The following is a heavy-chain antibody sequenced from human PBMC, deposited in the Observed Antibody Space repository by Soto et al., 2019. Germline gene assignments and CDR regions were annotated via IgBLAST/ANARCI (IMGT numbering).Heavy chain of an antibody. Sequence: QVQLQESGPRLVQPSETLSLICSVSGGSISGYYWSWIRQPAGKGLEWIGRTYGSGSVDYHPSLKRRVTTSVDSSKSPLSLRLSSVTAADTEGYSCARDHSDQLWFGGGVDPWCQGLLVNVS. CDR1: GGSISGYY. D-gene: IGHD3-10*01. CDR2: TYGSGSV. J-gene: IGHJ5*02. V-gene: IGHV4-4*07. CDR3: ARDHSDQLWFGGGVDP.